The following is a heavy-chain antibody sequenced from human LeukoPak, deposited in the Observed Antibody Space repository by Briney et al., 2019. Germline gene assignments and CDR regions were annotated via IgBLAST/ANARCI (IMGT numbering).Heavy chain of an antibody. CDR2: IYRAGNT. CDR3: ARVASSGWYGGIDY. V-gene: IGHV4-30-2*01. D-gene: IGHD6-19*01. J-gene: IGHJ4*02. CDR1: GGSVSSGGSP. Sequence: SETLSLTCTVSGGSVSSGGSPWSWIRQPPGKGLEWIGYIYRAGNTYYNPSLRSRLTMSVDTSKNQFSLKLSSVTAADTAVYYCARVASSGWYGGIDYWGQGTLVTVSS.